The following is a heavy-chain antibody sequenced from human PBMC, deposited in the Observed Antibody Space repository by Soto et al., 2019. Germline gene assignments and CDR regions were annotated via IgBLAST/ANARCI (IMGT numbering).Heavy chain of an antibody. Sequence: PSETLSLTCSVSGDSISSNNWWSWVRQPPGTGLEWIGEINHSGSTNYNPSLKSRVTISVDTSKNQFSLKLTSVTAADTAVYYCARDKITGLFDYWGQGTLVTVSS. J-gene: IGHJ4*02. CDR2: INHSGST. D-gene: IGHD2-8*02. CDR1: GDSISSNNW. V-gene: IGHV4-4*02. CDR3: ARDKITGLFDY.